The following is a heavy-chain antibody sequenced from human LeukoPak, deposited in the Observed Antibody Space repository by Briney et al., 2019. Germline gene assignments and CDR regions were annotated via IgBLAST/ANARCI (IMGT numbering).Heavy chain of an antibody. CDR3: ARDTRTRGGYSYGYVDY. J-gene: IGHJ4*02. CDR1: GGSISSGGYY. D-gene: IGHD5-18*01. CDR2: IYYSGST. Sequence: SETLSLTCTVSGGSISSGGYYWSWIRQHPGKGLEWIGYIYYSGSTCYNPSLKSRVTISVDTSKNQFSLKLSSVTAADTAVYYCARDTRTRGGYSYGYVDYWGQGTLVTVSS. V-gene: IGHV4-31*03.